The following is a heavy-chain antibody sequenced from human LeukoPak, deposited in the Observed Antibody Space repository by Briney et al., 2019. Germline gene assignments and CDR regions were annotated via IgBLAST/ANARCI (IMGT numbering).Heavy chain of an antibody. J-gene: IGHJ4*02. D-gene: IGHD3-16*02. CDR1: GGSFSGYF. CDR2: INHSGST. Sequence: SETLSLTCAVYGGSFSGYFWSWIRQPPGKGLEWIGEINHSGSTNYKPSLKSRVTISVDTSKNQFSLKLSSVTAADTAVYYCARRRLEILWGSYRYPPYYFDYWGQGTLVTVSS. V-gene: IGHV4-34*01. CDR3: ARRRLEILWGSYRYPPYYFDY.